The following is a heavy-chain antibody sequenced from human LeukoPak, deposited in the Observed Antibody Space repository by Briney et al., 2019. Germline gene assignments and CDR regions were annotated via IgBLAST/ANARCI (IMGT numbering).Heavy chain of an antibody. Sequence: GGSLRLSCAASGFTLSSYEMHWLRQAPEKGLEWVSYISSSDRTIYYADSVKGRFTISRDNAKNSLYMQMTSLRAEDTAVYCCAREYGGSSAFDYWGQGTLVTVSS. CDR1: GFTLSSYE. CDR3: AREYGGSSAFDY. CDR2: ISSSDRTI. J-gene: IGHJ4*02. V-gene: IGHV3-48*03. D-gene: IGHD4-23*01.